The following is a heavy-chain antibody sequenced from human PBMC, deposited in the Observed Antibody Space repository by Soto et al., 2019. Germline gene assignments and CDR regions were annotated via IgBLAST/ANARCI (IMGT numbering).Heavy chain of an antibody. Sequence: PWETLSLTCAVYGGSFSGYYWSWIRQPPEKGLEWIGEINHSGSTNYNPSLKSRVTISLDTSKNQFSLKLTSVTAADTAVYYCARRGDYYDSSGAANDIWGQGTMVTVSS. D-gene: IGHD3-22*01. CDR2: INHSGST. CDR1: GGSFSGYY. V-gene: IGHV4-34*01. J-gene: IGHJ3*02. CDR3: ARRGDYYDSSGAANDI.